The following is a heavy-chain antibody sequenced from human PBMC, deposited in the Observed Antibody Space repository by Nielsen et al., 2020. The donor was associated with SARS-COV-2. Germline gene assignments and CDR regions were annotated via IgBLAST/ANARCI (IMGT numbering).Heavy chain of an antibody. CDR2: ISWNSGSI. Sequence: SLKISCAASGFTFDDSAMHWVRQAPGKGLEWVSGISWNSGSIVYADSVKGRFAISRDNAKNSLYLQMNSLRAEDTALYYCAKAQAYDTTGYYSITYYFHYWGQGTLVIVSS. D-gene: IGHD3-22*01. CDR3: AKAQAYDTTGYYSITYYFHY. V-gene: IGHV3-9*01. J-gene: IGHJ4*02. CDR1: GFTFDDSA.